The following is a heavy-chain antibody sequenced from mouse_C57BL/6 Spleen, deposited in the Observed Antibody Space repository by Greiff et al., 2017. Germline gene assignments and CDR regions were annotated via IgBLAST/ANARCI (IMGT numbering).Heavy chain of an antibody. CDR1: GFTFSDYG. CDR2: ISSGSSTI. Sequence: EVQRVESGGGLVKPGGSLKLSCAASGFTFSDYGMHWVRQAPEKGLEWVAYISSGSSTIYYADTVKGRFTISRDNAKNTLFLQLTSLRSEDTAMYYCARPGEDDGWYFDVWGTGTTVTVSS. J-gene: IGHJ1*03. V-gene: IGHV5-17*01. D-gene: IGHD2-12*01. CDR3: ARPGEDDGWYFDV.